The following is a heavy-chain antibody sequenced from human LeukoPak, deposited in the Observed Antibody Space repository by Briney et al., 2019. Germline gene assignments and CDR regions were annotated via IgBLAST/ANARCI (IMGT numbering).Heavy chain of an antibody. CDR3: ARGPTRGIVPAAVPYFDY. D-gene: IGHD2-2*02. J-gene: IGHJ4*02. V-gene: IGHV4-31*03. CDR2: IYFSGST. Sequence: SQTLSLTCTVSGGSISSGGYYWGWIRQHPGKGLEWIGYIYFSGSTYYNPSLKSRVNISVDTSKNQFSLKLSSVTAADTAVYYCARGPTRGIVPAAVPYFDYWGQGTLVTISS. CDR1: GGSISSGGYY.